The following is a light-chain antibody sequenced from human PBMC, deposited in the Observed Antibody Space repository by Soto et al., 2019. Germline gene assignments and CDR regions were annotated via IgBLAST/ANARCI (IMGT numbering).Light chain of an antibody. CDR1: SSDIGSNT. Sequence: QSVLTQRPSASGTPGQWVAIFCSGSSSDIGSNTVNWYQLFPGRAPKLLIFTDNRRPSVVPDRFSGSKSGTSASLAISGPQSEDEAEYYCAAWDDNLNALVFGGGSKLTV. J-gene: IGLJ2*01. CDR2: TDN. V-gene: IGLV1-44*01. CDR3: AAWDDNLNALV.